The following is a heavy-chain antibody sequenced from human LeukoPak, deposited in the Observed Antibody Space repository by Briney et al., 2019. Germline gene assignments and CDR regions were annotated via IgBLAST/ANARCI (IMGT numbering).Heavy chain of an antibody. CDR2: ISRSSTYI. J-gene: IGHJ4*02. Sequence: GGSLRLSYAPSGPTFTSYSMNWARHAPGKGLEWDPSISRSSTYIYYADSVKGGFSISRDKARNSLYLQMNSLRAEDTAVYYCTRGMGGWYPDYWGQRTLVTVSS. V-gene: IGHV3-21*01. CDR3: TRGMGGWYPDY. D-gene: IGHD6-19*01. CDR1: GPTFTSYS.